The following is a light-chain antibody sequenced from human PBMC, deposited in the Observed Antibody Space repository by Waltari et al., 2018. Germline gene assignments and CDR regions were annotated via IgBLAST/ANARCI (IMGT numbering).Light chain of an antibody. CDR1: NSDIGAYNY. V-gene: IGLV2-8*01. CDR2: EVT. J-gene: IGLJ2*01. CDR3: SSYAGSNNLI. Sequence: QSALTQPPSASGSPGQSVTISCTGTNSDIGAYNYVSWYQQYPGKAPKLMISEVTKRPSGVPDRFSGSKSGHPASLTVSGLQAEDEAHYYCSSYAGSNNLIFGGGTKLTVL.